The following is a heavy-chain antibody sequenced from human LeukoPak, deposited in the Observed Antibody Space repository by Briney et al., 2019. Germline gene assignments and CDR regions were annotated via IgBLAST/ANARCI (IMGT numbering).Heavy chain of an antibody. J-gene: IGHJ4*02. V-gene: IGHV4-38-2*02. CDR1: GYSISSGYY. D-gene: IGHD3-3*01. CDR3: ARDNLAYYDFWSGQPPFDY. CDR2: IYHSGST. Sequence: SETLSLTCTVSGYSISSGYYWGWIRQPPGQGLEWIGSIYHSGSTYYNPSLKSRVTISVDTSKNQFSLKLSSVTAADTAVYYCARDNLAYYDFWSGQPPFDYWGQGTLVTVSS.